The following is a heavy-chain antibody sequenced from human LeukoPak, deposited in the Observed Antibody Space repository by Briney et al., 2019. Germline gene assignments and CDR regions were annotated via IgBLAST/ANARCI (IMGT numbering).Heavy chain of an antibody. CDR2: IYHSGST. Sequence: SETLSLTCTVSGYSISSGYYWGWIRQPPGKGLEWIGSIYHSGSTYYNPSLKSRVTMSVDTSKNQFSLKLSSVTAADTAVYYCARDKSRTYGSADAFDIWGQGTMVTVSS. CDR1: GYSISSGYY. D-gene: IGHD3-10*01. CDR3: ARDKSRTYGSADAFDI. J-gene: IGHJ3*02. V-gene: IGHV4-38-2*02.